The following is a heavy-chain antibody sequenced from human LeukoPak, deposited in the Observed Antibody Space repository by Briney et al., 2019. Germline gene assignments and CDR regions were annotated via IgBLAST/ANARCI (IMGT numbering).Heavy chain of an antibody. D-gene: IGHD3-10*01. Sequence: GGSLRLSCAASGFTFSSYAMSWVRHAPGKGLEWVSAISGSGGSTYYADSVKGRFTISRANSETMLYLQMNSLRAEDTAVYYCAKDLGTRITMVQGVPAFDYWGQGTLVTVSS. CDR2: ISGSGGST. CDR1: GFTFSSYA. V-gene: IGHV3-23*01. J-gene: IGHJ4*02. CDR3: AKDLGTRITMVQGVPAFDY.